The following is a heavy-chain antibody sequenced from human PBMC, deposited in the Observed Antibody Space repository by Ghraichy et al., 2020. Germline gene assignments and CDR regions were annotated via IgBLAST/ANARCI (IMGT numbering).Heavy chain of an antibody. J-gene: IGHJ6*03. V-gene: IGHV3-7*03. CDR1: GFTFGGYW. Sequence: GGSLRLSCAASGFTFGGYWMGWVRQAPGKGLEWVANIKQDGSETYYVDSVKGRFTISRDNAKNSLYLQMNSLRAEDTAVYYCARMKTTVSTSNYDYYYMDVWGKGTTVTVSS. CDR3: ARMKTTVSTSNYDYYYMDV. CDR2: IKQDGSET. D-gene: IGHD4-17*01.